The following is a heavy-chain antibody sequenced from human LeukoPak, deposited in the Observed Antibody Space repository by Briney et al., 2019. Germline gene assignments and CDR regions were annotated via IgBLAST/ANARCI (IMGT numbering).Heavy chain of an antibody. CDR3: AKDREYSAYDSDY. V-gene: IGHV3-23*01. J-gene: IGHJ4*02. Sequence: PGGSLRPSCAASGFTFSSYAMNWVRQAPGKGLEWVSTVSGNSGSTYYADSVKGRFTISRDNSKNTLYLQMNNLRAEDTAVYYCAKDREYSAYDSDYWGQGTLVTVSS. CDR1: GFTFSSYA. CDR2: VSGNSGST. D-gene: IGHD5-12*01.